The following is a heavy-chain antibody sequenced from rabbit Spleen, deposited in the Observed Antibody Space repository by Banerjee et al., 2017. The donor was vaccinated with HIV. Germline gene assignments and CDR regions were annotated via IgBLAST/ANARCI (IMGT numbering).Heavy chain of an antibody. CDR3: ARDLADVIGWNLDL. CDR1: GFSFSSGYY. D-gene: IGHD1-1*01. V-gene: IGHV1S40*01. J-gene: IGHJ4*01. Sequence: QSLEESGGDLVQPGASLTLTCTASGFSFSSGYYMCWVRQAPGKGPEWIACIHAGSSGTTYYASWAKGRFAISKTSSTTMTLQMTSLTAADTATYFCARDLADVIGWNLDLWGPGTLVTVS. CDR2: IHAGSSGTT.